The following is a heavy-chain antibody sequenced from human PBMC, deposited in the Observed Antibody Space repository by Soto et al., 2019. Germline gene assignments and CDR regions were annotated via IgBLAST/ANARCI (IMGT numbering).Heavy chain of an antibody. CDR2: IYYSGST. J-gene: IGHJ4*02. V-gene: IGHV4-59*08. CDR3: ASRYGYSLAY. Sequence: SETLSLTCTVSGGSISSYYWSWIRQPPGKGLEWIGYIYYSGSTNYNPSLKSRVTISVDTSKNQFSLNLSSMTAADTAVYYCASRYGYSLAYSGQGSLVPVSS. CDR1: GGSISSYY. D-gene: IGHD6-13*01.